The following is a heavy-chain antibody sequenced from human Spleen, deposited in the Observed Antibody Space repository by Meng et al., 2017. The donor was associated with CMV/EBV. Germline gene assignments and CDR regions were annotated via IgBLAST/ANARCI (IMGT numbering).Heavy chain of an antibody. CDR2: ISYDGSKK. CDR3: ARPTLYTYGFRSDHYYGMDV. Sequence: WIRQSPGKGLDWVAVISYDGSKKYYTDSVKGRFTISRDDSENTLYLHLDSLRTEDTAVYYCARPTLYTYGFRSDHYYGMDVWGQGTTVTVSS. J-gene: IGHJ6*02. V-gene: IGHV3-30-3*01. D-gene: IGHD5-18*01.